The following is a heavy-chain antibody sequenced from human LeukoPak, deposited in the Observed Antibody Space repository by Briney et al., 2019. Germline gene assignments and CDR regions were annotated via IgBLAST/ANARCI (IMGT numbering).Heavy chain of an antibody. CDR3: ARGPYSNYDYYYYYYMDV. CDR2: INTDGSST. V-gene: IGHV3-74*01. Sequence: PGGSLRLSCAASGFTFSSYWMHWVRQAPGKGLVWVSRINTDGSSTSYADSVKGRFTISRDNAKNTLYLQMNSLRAEDTAVYYCARGPYSNYDYYYYYYMDVWGKGTTVTVSS. D-gene: IGHD4-11*01. CDR1: GFTFSSYW. J-gene: IGHJ6*03.